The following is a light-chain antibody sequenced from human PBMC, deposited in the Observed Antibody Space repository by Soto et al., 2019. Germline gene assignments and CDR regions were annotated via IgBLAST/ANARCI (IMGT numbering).Light chain of an antibody. V-gene: IGKV3-20*01. J-gene: IGKJ4*01. CDR3: QQYSSYPLT. CDR2: RAS. CDR1: PSVTSSN. Sequence: VLLTQSPATRSLAPGARAPLSCRASPSVTSSNLAWYQQKPGQTPRLLIYRASTRATGIPDRFSGSGSGTDFTLTISRLEAEDFAVYYCQQYSSYPLTFGGGTKVDIK.